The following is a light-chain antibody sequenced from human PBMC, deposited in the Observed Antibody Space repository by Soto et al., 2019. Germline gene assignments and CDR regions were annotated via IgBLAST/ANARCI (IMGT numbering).Light chain of an antibody. CDR2: GAS. Sequence: EIVVTQSPATLSVSAGERVTLSCRASQSVGSKVAWYQQKPGQAPRLLIYGASNRATGIPDGFSGSGSGTDFTLTLSRLEPEDFAVYYCQQYGRSGTFGQGTKVDIK. CDR3: QQYGRSGT. J-gene: IGKJ1*01. CDR1: QSVGSK. V-gene: IGKV3-20*01.